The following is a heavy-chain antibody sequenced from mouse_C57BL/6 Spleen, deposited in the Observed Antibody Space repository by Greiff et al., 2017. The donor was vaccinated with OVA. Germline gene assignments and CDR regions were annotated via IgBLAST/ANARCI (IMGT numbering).Heavy chain of an antibody. D-gene: IGHD1-1*01. J-gene: IGHJ3*01. CDR1: GFNIKDDY. CDR3: TTRDYGSSYPWFAY. V-gene: IGHV14-4*01. Sequence: VQLQQSGAELVRPGASVKLSCTASGFNIKDDYMHWVKQRPEQGLEWIGWIDPENGDTEYASKFQGKATITADTSSNTAYLQLSSLTSEDTAGYYCTTRDYGSSYPWFAYWGQGTLVTVSA. CDR2: IDPENGDT.